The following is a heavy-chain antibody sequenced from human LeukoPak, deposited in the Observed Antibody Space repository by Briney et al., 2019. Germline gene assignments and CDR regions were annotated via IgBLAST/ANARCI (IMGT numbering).Heavy chain of an antibody. CDR3: AKFGSGSYYNPIY. CDR1: GFTFSSYG. J-gene: IGHJ4*02. CDR2: IRGTGTST. D-gene: IGHD3-10*01. Sequence: GGTLRLSCAGSGFTFSSYGMSWVRQAPGKGLEWVSAIRGTGTSTYYADSVKGRFTISRDNSKNTLYLQMNSLRAEDTAVYYCAKFGSGSYYNPIYWGQGTLVTVSS. V-gene: IGHV3-23*01.